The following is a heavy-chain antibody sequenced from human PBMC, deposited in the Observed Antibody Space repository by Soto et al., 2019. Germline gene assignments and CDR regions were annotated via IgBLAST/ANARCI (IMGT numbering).Heavy chain of an antibody. CDR3: ASVYGSGSYYFDY. V-gene: IGHV4-39*01. J-gene: IGHJ4*02. CDR2: IYYSGNT. CDR1: GCSITNAAYY. D-gene: IGHD3-10*01. Sequence: SETLSLTCTVSGCSITNAAYYWGWIRQPPGKGLECIGIIYYSGNTYYSPSLKSRVTMSVDTSKNQFSLKLSSVSAADTSMYYCASVYGSGSYYFDYWGQGTLVTVSS.